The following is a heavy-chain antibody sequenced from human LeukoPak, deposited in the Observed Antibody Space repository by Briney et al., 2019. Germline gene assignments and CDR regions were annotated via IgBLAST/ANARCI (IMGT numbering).Heavy chain of an antibody. CDR3: ARAAMVRGVIISYYFDY. Sequence: ASVKVSCKASGYTFTSYGISWVRQAPGQGLEWMGWISAYNGNTNYAQKLQGRVTMTTDTSMSTAYMELRSLRSDDTAVYYCARAAMVRGVIISYYFDYWGQGTLVIVSS. V-gene: IGHV1-18*01. CDR1: GYTFTSYG. D-gene: IGHD3-10*01. CDR2: ISAYNGNT. J-gene: IGHJ4*02.